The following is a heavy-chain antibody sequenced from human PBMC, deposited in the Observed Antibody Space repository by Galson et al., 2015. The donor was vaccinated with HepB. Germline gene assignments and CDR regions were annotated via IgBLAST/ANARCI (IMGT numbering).Heavy chain of an antibody. D-gene: IGHD5-12*01. CDR3: ARGSGYGGVYYYYGMDV. CDR2: INAGNGNT. Sequence: SVKVSCKASGCTFTSYAMHWVRQAPGQRLEWMGWINAGNGNTKYSQKFQGRVTITRDKSASTAYMELSSLRSEDTAVYYCARGSGYGGVYYYYGMDVWGQGTTVTVSS. CDR1: GCTFTSYA. J-gene: IGHJ6*02. V-gene: IGHV1-3*01.